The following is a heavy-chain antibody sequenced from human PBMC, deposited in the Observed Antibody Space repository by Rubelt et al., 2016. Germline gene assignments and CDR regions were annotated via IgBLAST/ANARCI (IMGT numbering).Heavy chain of an antibody. Sequence: EVQLVESGGGLVQPGGSLRLSCAASGFTFSSDWMHWFRHAPWKGLVWVSGISGSGSNTYHAESGKGRFTISRDSSKNTLYLQMNSLRAEDTAVYYCVRDLNWAVDYWGQGALVTVSS. CDR1: GFTFSSDW. CDR2: ISGSGSNT. D-gene: IGHD7-27*01. CDR3: VRDLNWAVDY. J-gene: IGHJ4*02. V-gene: IGHV3-74*01.